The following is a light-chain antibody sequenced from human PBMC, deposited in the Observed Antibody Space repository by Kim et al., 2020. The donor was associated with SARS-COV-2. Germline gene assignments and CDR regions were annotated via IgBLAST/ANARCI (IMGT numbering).Light chain of an antibody. CDR1: SSNIGAGYD. Sequence: QRVTISCTGSSSNIGAGYDVHGYQQVPGTAPKLLIYDKGDRPSGVPDRFSGSKSGTSASLAITGLQAEDEADYYCQSYDNSLSGYVFGSGTKVTVL. CDR2: DKG. J-gene: IGLJ1*01. CDR3: QSYDNSLSGYV. V-gene: IGLV1-40*01.